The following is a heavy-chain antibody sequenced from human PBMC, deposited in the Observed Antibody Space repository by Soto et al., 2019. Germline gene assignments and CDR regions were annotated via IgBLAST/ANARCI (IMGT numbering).Heavy chain of an antibody. Sequence: ASQTLSLTCALSAGSISSGCYSWSWIRHPPGKGLECIGYIYHSESTYYNPSLKSRVTISVDRSKNQFSLKLSSVTAADTAVYYCARVSHYYDSSQDAFDIWGQGTMVTVSS. CDR2: IYHSEST. CDR1: AGSISSGCYS. J-gene: IGHJ3*02. CDR3: ARVSHYYDSSQDAFDI. D-gene: IGHD3-22*01. V-gene: IGHV4-30-2*01.